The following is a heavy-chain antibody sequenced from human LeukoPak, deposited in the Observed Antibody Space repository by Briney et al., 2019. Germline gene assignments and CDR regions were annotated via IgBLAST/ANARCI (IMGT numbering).Heavy chain of an antibody. CDR1: GGSISSGGYY. J-gene: IGHJ5*02. CDR3: ARGPPNTDTYCDTTSCQNSVDP. CDR2: IYYTGST. D-gene: IGHD2-2*01. Sequence: SQTLSLTCTVSGGSISSGGYYWTWIRQHPGKGLEWIGHIYYTGSTYYNPSLKSRVTISVDTSKNQFSLKLNSVTAADTAVYYCARGPPNTDTYCDTTSCQNSVDPWGQGTLVTVSS. V-gene: IGHV4-31*03.